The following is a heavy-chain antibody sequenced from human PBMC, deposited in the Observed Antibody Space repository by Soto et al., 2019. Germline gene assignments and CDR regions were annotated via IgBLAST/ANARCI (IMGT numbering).Heavy chain of an antibody. CDR2: IGAYNGNT. CDR3: ASGAGQHQAYGGPFDY. V-gene: IGHV1-18*04. J-gene: IGHJ4*02. CDR1: GYTFTSHR. Sequence: QVQLVQSGTDVKNPGASVTVSFKGSGYTFTSHRINWTRQAPGQGLARMGGIGAYNGNTNYAQRLLGRVTMTTYTSASTVYMELRRLRSDDTDVYYWASGAGQHQAYGGPFDYWGQGTLLTVSS. D-gene: IGHD4-17*01.